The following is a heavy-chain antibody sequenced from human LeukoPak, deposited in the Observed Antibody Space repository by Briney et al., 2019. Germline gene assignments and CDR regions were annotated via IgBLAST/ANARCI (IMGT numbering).Heavy chain of an antibody. CDR3: ARPYCSSTRCWDSAFDI. D-gene: IGHD2-2*01. Sequence: SETLSLTCAVSGGSFSGYYWSWIRQPPGKGLEWIGEINHSGSTNYNPSLKSRVTTSVDTSKNQFSLKLSSVTAADTAVYYCARPYCSSTRCWDSAFDIWGEERMVTVSS. V-gene: IGHV4-34*01. CDR1: GGSFSGYY. CDR2: INHSGST. J-gene: IGHJ3*02.